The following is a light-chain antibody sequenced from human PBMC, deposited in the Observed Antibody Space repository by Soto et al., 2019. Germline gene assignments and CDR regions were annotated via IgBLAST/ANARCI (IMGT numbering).Light chain of an antibody. Sequence: VLTQSPGTLSFSPGEGATLSCRASQRVASDLAWYLQKPGQPPRLLIYDASIRATGIPDRISVSGSERDFTLTISRLEPEDAAVYYCQQYLNSPRTFGQGTKVDIK. V-gene: IGKV3-20*01. CDR3: QQYLNSPRT. CDR1: QRVASD. J-gene: IGKJ1*01. CDR2: DAS.